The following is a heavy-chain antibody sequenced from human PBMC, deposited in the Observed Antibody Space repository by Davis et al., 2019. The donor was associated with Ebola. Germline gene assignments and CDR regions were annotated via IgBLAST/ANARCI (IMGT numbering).Heavy chain of an antibody. CDR1: GFIFRNYV. CDR3: AKMSVLFMDV. V-gene: IGHV3-23*01. J-gene: IGHJ6*04. Sequence: PGGSLRLSCETSGFIFRNYVMSWVRQAPGKGLEWVSTFGTGGDTYYADSVKGRFAISRDNSRGTLYLQMNSLRAEDTAVYYCAKMSVLFMDVWGKGTTVTVSS. CDR2: FGTGGDT.